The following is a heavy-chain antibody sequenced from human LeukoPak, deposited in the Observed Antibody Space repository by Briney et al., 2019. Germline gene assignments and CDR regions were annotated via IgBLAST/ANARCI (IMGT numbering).Heavy chain of an antibody. CDR1: GGSISSGNW. D-gene: IGHD6-13*01. CDR3: ARHVWQQLEREAFDI. J-gene: IGHJ3*02. CDR2: IYHSGST. Sequence: SETLSLTCAVSGGSISSGNWWSWVRQPPGKGLEWIGEIYHSGSTNYNPSLKSRVTISVDKSKNQFSLKLSSVTAADTAVYYCARHVWQQLEREAFDIWGQGTMVTVSS. V-gene: IGHV4-4*02.